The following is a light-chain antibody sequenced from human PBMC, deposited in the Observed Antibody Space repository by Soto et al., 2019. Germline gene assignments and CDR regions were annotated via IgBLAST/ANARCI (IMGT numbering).Light chain of an antibody. J-gene: IGLJ3*02. CDR2: DVT. Sequence: QSALTQPASVSGSPGQSITISCTGSSSDVGDNPYVSWYQQHAGKAPKLIIYDVTNRPSGVSNRFSGSKSGNTASLTISGLQAEDEADYYCSSYRSSTTGVFGGGTKVTVL. V-gene: IGLV2-14*01. CDR1: SSDVGDNPY. CDR3: SSYRSSTTGV.